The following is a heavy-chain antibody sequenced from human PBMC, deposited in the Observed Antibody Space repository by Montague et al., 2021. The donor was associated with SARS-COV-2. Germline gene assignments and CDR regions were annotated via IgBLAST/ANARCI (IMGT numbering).Heavy chain of an antibody. CDR2: INHSGST. Sequence: SETLSLTCAVYGGSFSGYYWSWIRQPPGKGLEWIGEINHSGSTNYNPSLKSRVTISVDTSTNQFSLKLSSVTAADTAVYYCASLTLGYCSSTSCCSDWFDPWGQGTLVTVSS. CDR3: ASLTLGYCSSTSCCSDWFDP. J-gene: IGHJ5*02. CDR1: GGSFSGYY. D-gene: IGHD2-2*01. V-gene: IGHV4-34*01.